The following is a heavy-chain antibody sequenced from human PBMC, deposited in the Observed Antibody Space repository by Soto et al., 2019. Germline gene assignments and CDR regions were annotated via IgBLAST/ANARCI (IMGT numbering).Heavy chain of an antibody. CDR3: SREVAYGDFSAAVLD. J-gene: IGHJ4*02. CDR2: IITLFGTS. V-gene: IGHV1-69*01. D-gene: IGHD2-21*02. CDR1: GGTFSSHA. Sequence: VQLMQSGAEVKKPGSSVKVSCKASGGTFSSHAINWVRQAPGQGLEWMGGIITLFGTSNYAQNFQGRVTFAADQSTSTAYMALNSLTSDDTDVYYCSREVAYGDFSAAVLDWGQGTLVTVYS.